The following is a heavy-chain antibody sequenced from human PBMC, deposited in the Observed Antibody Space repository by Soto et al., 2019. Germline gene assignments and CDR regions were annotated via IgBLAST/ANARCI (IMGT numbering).Heavy chain of an antibody. Sequence: SGPTLVNPTRRVSGTCTFSGFSLSTSGMCVSWIRQPPGKALEWLALIDWDDDKYYSTSLKTRLTISKDTSENQVVLTMTNMDPVDTATYYCARTHPDIVVVPAARYYYYGMDVWGQGTTVTVSS. CDR3: ARTHPDIVVVPAARYYYYGMDV. D-gene: IGHD2-2*01. CDR2: IDWDDDK. J-gene: IGHJ6*02. V-gene: IGHV2-70*01. CDR1: GFSLSTSGMC.